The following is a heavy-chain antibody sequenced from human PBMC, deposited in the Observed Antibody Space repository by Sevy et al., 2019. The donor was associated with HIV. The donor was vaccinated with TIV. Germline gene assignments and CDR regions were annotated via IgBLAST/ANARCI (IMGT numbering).Heavy chain of an antibody. CDR2: ISFDGRNK. Sequence: GGSLRLSCAASGFTFADHAFHWVRQAPGKGLEWVAIISFDGRNKRLAESVKGRFTISRDDSKNTVYLQMTSLRPEDTAVYYCARDHCTDGACFRSGYFDYWGQGTLDTVSS. CDR1: GFTFADHA. D-gene: IGHD2-8*01. V-gene: IGHV3-30*04. J-gene: IGHJ4*02. CDR3: ARDHCTDGACFRSGYFDY.